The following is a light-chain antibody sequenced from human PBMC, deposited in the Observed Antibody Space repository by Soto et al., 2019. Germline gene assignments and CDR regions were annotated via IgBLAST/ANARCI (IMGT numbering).Light chain of an antibody. CDR1: SSNIGRNT. Sequence: QSVLTQPHSASGTPGQRVTISCSGSSSNIGRNTVNWYQQFPGTAPKLLIYNNNQRPSGVPDRFSGSKSGTSASLAISGLQSEDEADYYCAAWDDSLNGPVFGTGTKLTVL. CDR2: NNN. J-gene: IGLJ1*01. CDR3: AAWDDSLNGPV. V-gene: IGLV1-44*01.